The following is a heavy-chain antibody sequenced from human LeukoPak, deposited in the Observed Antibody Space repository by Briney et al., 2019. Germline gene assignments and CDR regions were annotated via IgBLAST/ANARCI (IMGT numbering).Heavy chain of an antibody. CDR3: VSFYEAY. D-gene: IGHD2/OR15-2a*01. CDR1: GFSFSNYQ. J-gene: IGHJ4*02. V-gene: IGHV3-74*01. Sequence: GGSLRLSCAASGFSFSNYQMNWVRQAPGKGLVWVSHINSDGSWTSYADSVKGRFTISKDNAKNTVYLQMNNLRAEDTAVYYCVSFYEAYWGRGTLVTVSS. CDR2: INSDGSWT.